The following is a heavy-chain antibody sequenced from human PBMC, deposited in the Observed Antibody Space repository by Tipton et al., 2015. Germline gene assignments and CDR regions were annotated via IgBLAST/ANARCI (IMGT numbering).Heavy chain of an antibody. V-gene: IGHV4-55*08. CDR2: IHHGGTT. D-gene: IGHD4-17*01. CDR1: GDSISSLNW. CDR3: ARGFGDPYWYFDL. Sequence: TLSLTCSVSGDSISSLNWWTWVRQPPGKGLEWIGEIHHGGTTYYNPSLKSRVTISVDTSKSQFSLTLTSVTAADTAVYYCARGFGDPYWYFDLWGRGTLVTVSS. J-gene: IGHJ2*01.